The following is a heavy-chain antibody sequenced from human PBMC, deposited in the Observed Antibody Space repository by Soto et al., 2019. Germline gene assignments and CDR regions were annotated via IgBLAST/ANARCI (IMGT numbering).Heavy chain of an antibody. CDR2: INAGNGNT. CDR1: GYTFTSYA. CDR3: ARDHRRYYDFWSGYYPYYYDGMDV. Sequence: ASVKVSCKASGYTFTSYAMHWVRQDPGQRLEWMGWINAGNGNTKYSQKFQVRVTITRDTSASTAYMELSSLRSEDTAVYYCARDHRRYYDFWSGYYPYYYDGMDVWGQGTTVTVSS. D-gene: IGHD3-3*01. J-gene: IGHJ6*02. V-gene: IGHV1-3*01.